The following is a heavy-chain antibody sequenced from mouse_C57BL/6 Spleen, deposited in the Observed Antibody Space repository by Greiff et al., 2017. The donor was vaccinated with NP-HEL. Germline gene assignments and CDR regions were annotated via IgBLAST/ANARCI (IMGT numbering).Heavy chain of an antibody. Sequence: QVQLKESGPELVKPGASVKISCKASGYAFSSSWMNWVKQRPGKGLEWIGRIYPGDGDTNYNGKFKGKATLTADKSSSTAYMQLSSLTSEDSAVYFCARRHDYDAGYAMDYWGQGTSVTVSS. V-gene: IGHV1-82*01. J-gene: IGHJ4*01. D-gene: IGHD2-4*01. CDR3: ARRHDYDAGYAMDY. CDR2: IYPGDGDT. CDR1: GYAFSSSW.